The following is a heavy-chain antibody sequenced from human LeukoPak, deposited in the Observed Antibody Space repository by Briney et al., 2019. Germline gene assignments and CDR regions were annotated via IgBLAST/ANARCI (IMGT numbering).Heavy chain of an antibody. D-gene: IGHD6-13*01. V-gene: IGHV3-30*02. CDR3: SKDGEIAAAGTNFDQ. Sequence: GGSLRLSCAASGFSFSSYGMHWVRQAPGKGLEWVSFIRYDGSNKYYADSAKGRVTIFRDNSKNTLYLQMNSLRTEDTAVYYCSKDGEIAAAGTNFDQWGQGTPVTVS. CDR1: GFSFSSYG. CDR2: IRYDGSNK. J-gene: IGHJ4*02.